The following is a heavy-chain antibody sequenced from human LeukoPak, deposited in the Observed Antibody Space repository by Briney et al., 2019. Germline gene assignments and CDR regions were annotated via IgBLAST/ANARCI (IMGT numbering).Heavy chain of an antibody. Sequence: ASVKVSCKASGYTFTSYGISWVRQAPGQGREWMGWISAYNGNTNYAQKLQGRVTMTTDTSTSTAYMELRSLRSDDTAAYYFAREYGDTNYYYYGMDVWGQGTTVTVSS. CDR3: AREYGDTNYYYYGMDV. J-gene: IGHJ6*02. CDR2: ISAYNGNT. D-gene: IGHD4-17*01. V-gene: IGHV1-18*01. CDR1: GYTFTSYG.